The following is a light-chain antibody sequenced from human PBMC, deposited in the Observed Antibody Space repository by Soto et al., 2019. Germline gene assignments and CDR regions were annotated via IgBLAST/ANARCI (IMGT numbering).Light chain of an antibody. V-gene: IGKV1-5*01. J-gene: IGKJ1*01. CDR3: QHCNSYSVA. CDR2: DAS. Sequence: DNLMTQSPSTLSSSLGERVTITCRASQSISNCLAWYQQKRGTAPELLIYDASSSTSGVPSRFSGSGSGTDFTLTISSLQHDDFATYYWQHCNSYSVAFGQGTKVDIK. CDR1: QSISNC.